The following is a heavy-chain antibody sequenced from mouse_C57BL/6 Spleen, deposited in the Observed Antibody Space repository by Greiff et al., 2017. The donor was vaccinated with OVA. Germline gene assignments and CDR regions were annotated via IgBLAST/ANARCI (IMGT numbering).Heavy chain of an antibody. CDR3: ASSLRDAMDY. D-gene: IGHD1-1*01. V-gene: IGHV7-3*01. CDR2: IRNKANGYTT. J-gene: IGHJ4*01. Sequence: EVKVVESGGGLVQPGGSLSLSCAASGFTFTDYYMSWVRQPPGKALEWLGFIRNKANGYTTEYSASVKGRFTISRDNSQSILYLQMNALRAEDSATYYCASSLRDAMDYWGQGTSVTVSS. CDR1: GFTFTDYY.